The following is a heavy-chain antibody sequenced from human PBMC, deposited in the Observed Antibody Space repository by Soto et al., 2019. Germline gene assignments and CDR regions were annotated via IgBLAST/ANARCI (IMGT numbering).Heavy chain of an antibody. CDR2: INAGNGNT. D-gene: IGHD3-22*01. CDR3: ARATTRYYDSSGYYYVSEYFQH. Sequence: ASVKGACKASGYTFTSYAMHWVRQAPGQRLEWMGWINAGNGNTSYAQKFQGRVTMTRDTSTSTVYMELSSLRSEDTAVYYCARATTRYYDSSGYYYVSEYFQHWGQGTLVTVSS. J-gene: IGHJ1*01. V-gene: IGHV1-3*01. CDR1: GYTFTSYA.